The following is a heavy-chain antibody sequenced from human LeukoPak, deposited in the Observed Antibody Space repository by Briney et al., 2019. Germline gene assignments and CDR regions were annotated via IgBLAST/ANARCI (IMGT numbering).Heavy chain of an antibody. CDR2: ISHSGNT. CDR1: GDSISSGTYS. CDR3: ASLCSGGSCYSDRDY. V-gene: IGHV4-30-2*01. Sequence: SETLSLTCAVSGDSISSGTYSWSWIRQPPGKGLEWIGYISHSGNTYYSPSLKSRVTISVDNSKNQFFLKLTSVTAADTAVYYCASLCSGGSCYSDRDYWGQGTLVTVSS. D-gene: IGHD2-15*01. J-gene: IGHJ4*02.